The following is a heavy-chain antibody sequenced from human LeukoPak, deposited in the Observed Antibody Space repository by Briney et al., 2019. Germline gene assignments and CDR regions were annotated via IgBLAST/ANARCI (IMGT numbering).Heavy chain of an antibody. CDR3: ARDPPYCSGGSCYSANYFDY. D-gene: IGHD2-15*01. CDR2: MNPNSGNT. CDR1: GYTFTSYD. V-gene: IGHV1-8*01. Sequence: ASVKVSCKASGYTFTSYDINWVRQATGQGLEWMGWMNPNSGNTGYAQKFQGRVTMTRNTSISTAYMELSSLRSEDTAVYYCARDPPYCSGGSCYSANYFDYWGQGTLVTVSS. J-gene: IGHJ4*02.